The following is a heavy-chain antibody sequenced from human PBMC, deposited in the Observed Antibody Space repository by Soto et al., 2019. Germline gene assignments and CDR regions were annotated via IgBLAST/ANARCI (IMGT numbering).Heavy chain of an antibody. CDR1: GQTFNRYW. Sequence: DVQLAESGGGLVQPGGSLRLSCVASGQTFNRYWMSWVRQAPGKGLEWVANIKQDGSEEYYVDSVKGRFTISRDNAKKSLYLQMNILRAEDTAMYYCVSTHFDSWSFSVSGMEVWGQWTTVTVS. D-gene: IGHD3-3*01. CDR2: IKQDGSEE. CDR3: VSTHFDSWSFSVSGMEV. J-gene: IGHJ6*02. V-gene: IGHV3-7*03.